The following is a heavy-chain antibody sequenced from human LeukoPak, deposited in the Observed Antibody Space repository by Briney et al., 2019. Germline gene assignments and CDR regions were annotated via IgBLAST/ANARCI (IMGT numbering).Heavy chain of an antibody. V-gene: IGHV1-18*01. CDR1: GYTFTSYG. J-gene: IGHJ4*02. Sequence: ASVKVFCKASGYTFTSYGLTWVRQAPGQGLEWVGWISDHTDDTSYAQKLQGRVTMTTDSYTNTAYMDLRSLTSDDTAVYYCARDQVPIVVPAAMMDYWGQGTLITASS. CDR3: ARDQVPIVVPAAMMDY. D-gene: IGHD2-2*01. CDR2: ISDHTDDT.